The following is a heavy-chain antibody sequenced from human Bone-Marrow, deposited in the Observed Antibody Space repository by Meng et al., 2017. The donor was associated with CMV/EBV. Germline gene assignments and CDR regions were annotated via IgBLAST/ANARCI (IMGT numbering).Heavy chain of an antibody. CDR1: GFTFSNAW. V-gene: IGHV3-15*01. CDR2: IKSKTDGGTT. D-gene: IGHD2-2*02. J-gene: IGHJ4*02. Sequence: GESLKISCAASGFTFSNAWMSWVRQAPGKGLEWVGRIKSKTDGGTTDYAAPVKGRFTISRDDSKSTLYLQMNSLKTEDTAVYYCTTAQGYCSSTSCYRGPFDYWGQGPLVPVPS. CDR3: TTAQGYCSSTSCYRGPFDY.